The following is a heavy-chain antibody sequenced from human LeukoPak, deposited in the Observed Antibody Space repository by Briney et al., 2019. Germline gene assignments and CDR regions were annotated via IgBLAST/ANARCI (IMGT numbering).Heavy chain of an antibody. D-gene: IGHD5-12*01. V-gene: IGHV4-39*07. J-gene: IGHJ6*03. CDR3: ARVARDGYYMDV. CDR2: IYYSGST. CDR1: GGSISSSSYY. Sequence: SETLSLTCTVSGGSISSSSYYWGWMRQPPGKGLEWIGSIYYSGSTYYNPSLKTRVTISVDTSKNQFSLNLSSVTAADTAVYYCARVARDGYYMDVWGKGTTVTVSS.